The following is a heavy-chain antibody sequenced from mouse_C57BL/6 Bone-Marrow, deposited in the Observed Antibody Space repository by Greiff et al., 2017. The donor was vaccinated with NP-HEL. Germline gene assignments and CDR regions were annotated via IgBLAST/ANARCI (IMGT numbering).Heavy chain of an antibody. Sequence: VQLQQPGTELVKPGASVKLSCKASGYTFTSYWMHWVKQRPGQGLEWIGNINPSNGGTNYNEKFKSKATLTVDKSSSTAYMQLSSLTSEDSAGYYCARSAAGYYEYCDVWGTGTTVTVSS. D-gene: IGHD2-3*01. CDR2: INPSNGGT. CDR3: ARSAAGYYEYCDV. CDR1: GYTFTSYW. J-gene: IGHJ1*03. V-gene: IGHV1-53*01.